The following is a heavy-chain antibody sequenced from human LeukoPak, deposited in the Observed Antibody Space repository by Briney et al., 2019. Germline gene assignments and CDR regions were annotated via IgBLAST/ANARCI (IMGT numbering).Heavy chain of an antibody. CDR2: INWKTGNG. D-gene: IGHD5-24*01. Sequence: PGRSLRLSCAVSGFNFDDNAMHWVRQAPGRGLEWVSGINWKTGNGIYADSVKGRFTISRDNAKNSLYLQMSSLRAEDTALYYCTRRAARWQFDLWGRGTLLTVSS. CDR1: GFNFDDNA. V-gene: IGHV3-9*01. J-gene: IGHJ2*01. CDR3: TRRAARWQFDL.